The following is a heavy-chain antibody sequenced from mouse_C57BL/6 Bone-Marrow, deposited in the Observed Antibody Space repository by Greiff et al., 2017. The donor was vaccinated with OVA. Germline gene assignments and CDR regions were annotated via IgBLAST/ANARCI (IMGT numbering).Heavy chain of an antibody. CDR1: GYTFTDYY. Sequence: EVQLQQSGPELVKPGASVKISCKASGYTFTDYYMNWVKQSHGKSLEWIGDINPNNGGTSYNQKFKGKATLTVDKSSSTAYMELRSLTSEDSAVYYCARFHYGNFYWYFDVWGTGTTVTVSS. CDR3: ARFHYGNFYWYFDV. D-gene: IGHD2-1*01. J-gene: IGHJ1*03. V-gene: IGHV1-26*01. CDR2: INPNNGGT.